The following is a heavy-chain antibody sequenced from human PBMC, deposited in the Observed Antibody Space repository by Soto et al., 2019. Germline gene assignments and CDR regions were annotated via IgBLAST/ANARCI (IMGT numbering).Heavy chain of an antibody. CDR2: INPSGGST. V-gene: IGHV1-46*01. CDR1: GYTFTSYY. CDR3: ARGSYYDFWSGYYIEGPATCYYYYGMDV. Sequence: ASVKVSCKASGYTFTSYYMHWVRQAPGQGLEWMGIINPSGGSTSYAQKFQGRVTMTRDTSTSTVYMELSSLRSEDTAVYYCARGSYYDFWSGYYIEGPATCYYYYGMDVWGQGTTVTVSS. J-gene: IGHJ6*02. D-gene: IGHD3-3*01.